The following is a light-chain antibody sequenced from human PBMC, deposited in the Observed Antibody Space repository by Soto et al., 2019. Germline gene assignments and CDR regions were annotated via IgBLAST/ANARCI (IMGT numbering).Light chain of an antibody. CDR3: SAWDADLSGVL. J-gene: IGLJ2*01. CDR1: SANIGSNA. Sequence: QSVLTQPPSASGTPGQRVSISCSGGSANIGSNAVNWYQQLPGMAPKLIIYSNDQRPSGVPDRISGSKSGTSASLAISGLQSGDEADYFCSAWDADLSGVLFGGGTKLTVL. CDR2: SND. V-gene: IGLV1-44*01.